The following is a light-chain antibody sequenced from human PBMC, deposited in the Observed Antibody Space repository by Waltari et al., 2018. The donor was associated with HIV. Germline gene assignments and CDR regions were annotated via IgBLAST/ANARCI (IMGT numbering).Light chain of an antibody. Sequence: DIQLTQFPSSLSAFVGDSVTFTCRAAQGISTWLAWYQQKPGKAPKLLISGASNLEPGVPARFSGSGSGTSFSLTITSLQADDFAVYYCQQTNSFPFTFGQGTRLEIK. CDR2: GAS. CDR3: QQTNSFPFT. J-gene: IGKJ5*01. V-gene: IGKV1-12*01. CDR1: QGISTW.